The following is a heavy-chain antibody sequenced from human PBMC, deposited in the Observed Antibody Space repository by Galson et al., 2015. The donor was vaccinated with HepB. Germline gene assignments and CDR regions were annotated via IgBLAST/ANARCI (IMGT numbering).Heavy chain of an antibody. V-gene: IGHV3-64*01. J-gene: IGHJ4*02. Sequence: SLRLSCAASGFTFSSYAMHWVRQAPGKGLEYVSAISSNGGSTYYANSVKGRFTISRDNSKNTLYLQMGSLRAEDMAVYYCARGGSWPGESVYWGQGTLVTVSS. CDR1: GFTFSSYA. CDR3: ARGGSWPGESVY. CDR2: ISSNGGST. D-gene: IGHD6-13*01.